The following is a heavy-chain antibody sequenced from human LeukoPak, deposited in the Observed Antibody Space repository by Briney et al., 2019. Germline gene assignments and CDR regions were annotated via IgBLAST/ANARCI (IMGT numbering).Heavy chain of an antibody. CDR1: GFTFSSYG. CDR3: ARVEASGYDYGAFDY. D-gene: IGHD5-12*01. J-gene: IGHJ4*02. Sequence: GSLRLSCAASGFTFSSYGMHWVRQAPGKGLEWVAFIRYDGSNKYYADSVKGRFTISRDNSKNTLYLQMNSLRAEDTAVYYCARVEASGYDYGAFDYWGQGTLVTVSS. V-gene: IGHV3-30*02. CDR2: IRYDGSNK.